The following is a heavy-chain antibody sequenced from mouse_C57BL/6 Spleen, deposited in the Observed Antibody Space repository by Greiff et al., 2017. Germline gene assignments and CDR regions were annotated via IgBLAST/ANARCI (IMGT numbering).Heavy chain of an antibody. J-gene: IGHJ3*01. CDR1: GYAFSSSW. CDR3: ARGGYGSSYGGFAY. V-gene: IGHV1-82*01. D-gene: IGHD1-1*01. CDR2: IYPGDGDT. Sequence: QVQLQQSGPELVKPGASVKISCKASGYAFSSSWMNWVKQRPGKGLEWIGRIYPGDGDTNYNGKFKGKATLTADKSSSTAYMQLSSLTSEDSAVYVCARGGYGSSYGGFAYWGQGTLVTVSA.